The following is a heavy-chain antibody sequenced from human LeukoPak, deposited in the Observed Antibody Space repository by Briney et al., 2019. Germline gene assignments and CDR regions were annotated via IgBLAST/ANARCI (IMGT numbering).Heavy chain of an antibody. V-gene: IGHV4-59*01. J-gene: IGHJ4*02. D-gene: IGHD5-24*01. CDR2: IYYSGST. CDR3: AREGRDGYNPFDY. CDR1: GGSISSYY. Sequence: SETLSLTCTVSGGSISSYYWSWIRQPPGKGLEWIGYIYYSGSTDYNPSLKSRVTISVDTSKNQFSLKLSSVTAADTAVYYCAREGRDGYNPFDYWGQGTLVTVSS.